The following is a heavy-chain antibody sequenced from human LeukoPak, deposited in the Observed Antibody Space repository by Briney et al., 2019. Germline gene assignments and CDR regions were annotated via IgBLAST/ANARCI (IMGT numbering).Heavy chain of an antibody. CDR2: ISAYNGNT. CDR3: ARDGVFSWYARREFDP. Sequence: ASVKVSCKASGYTFTSYGISWVRQAPGQGLEWMGWISAYNGNTDYAQKLQGRVTMTTDTSTSTAYMELRSLRSDDTAVYYCARDGVFSWYARREFDPWGQGTLVTVSS. CDR1: GYTFTSYG. J-gene: IGHJ5*02. D-gene: IGHD6-13*01. V-gene: IGHV1-18*01.